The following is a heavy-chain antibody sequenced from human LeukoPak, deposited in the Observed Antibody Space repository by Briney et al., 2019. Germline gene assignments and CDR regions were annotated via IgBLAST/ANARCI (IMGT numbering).Heavy chain of an antibody. Sequence: GGSLRLSCAASGFTFSSYAMSWVRQAPGKGLEWVSAISGSGGSTYYADSVKGRFTISRDNSKNTLYLQMNSLRAEDTAVYYCALLVDYYYYGMDVWGQGTTVTVPS. J-gene: IGHJ6*02. CDR3: ALLVDYYYYGMDV. CDR1: GFTFSSYA. CDR2: ISGSGGST. D-gene: IGHD6-13*01. V-gene: IGHV3-23*01.